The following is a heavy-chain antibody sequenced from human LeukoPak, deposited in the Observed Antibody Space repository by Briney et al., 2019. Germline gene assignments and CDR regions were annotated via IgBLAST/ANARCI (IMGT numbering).Heavy chain of an antibody. CDR1: GGSFSGYY. CDR3: VRGGYYYDSSLPYDI. CDR2: INHSGST. Sequence: KPSETLSLTCAVYGGSFSGYYWSWIRQPPGKGLEWIGEINHSGSTNYNPSLKSRVTISVDTSKNQFSLKLSSVTAADTAVYYCVRGGYYYDSSLPYDIWGQGTMVTVSS. V-gene: IGHV4-34*01. J-gene: IGHJ3*02. D-gene: IGHD3-22*01.